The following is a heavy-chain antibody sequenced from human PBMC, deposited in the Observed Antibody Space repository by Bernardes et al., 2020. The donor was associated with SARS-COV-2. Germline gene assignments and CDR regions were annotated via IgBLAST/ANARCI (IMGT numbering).Heavy chain of an antibody. D-gene: IGHD1-26*01. CDR1: GFRFSDYS. CDR2: VSGTGMAI. CDR3: ARDLGATSSEFDH. V-gene: IGHV3-48*01. J-gene: IGHJ4*02. Sequence: GGSLRLSCAASGFRFSDYSMNWVRQAPGKGLEWVAHVSGTGMAIYYADSVKGRFTISRDNGKNSLYLQMTSLRADDTALYYCARDLGATSSEFDHWGQGTLVTVSS.